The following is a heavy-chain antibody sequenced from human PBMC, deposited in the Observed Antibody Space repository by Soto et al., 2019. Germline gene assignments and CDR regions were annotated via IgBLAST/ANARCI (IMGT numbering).Heavy chain of an antibody. CDR1: GYTFNTYG. Sequence: GASVKVSCKTSGYTFNTYGINWVRQAPGQGLELMGWISAYDGKTTYAEKFQGRVTLTTDTSTSTAYMELRSLRSDDTAIYYCARDPNEFWTSYWFDPWGQGTPVTVSS. V-gene: IGHV1-18*01. CDR2: ISAYDGKT. D-gene: IGHD3-3*01. J-gene: IGHJ5*02. CDR3: ARDPNEFWTSYWFDP.